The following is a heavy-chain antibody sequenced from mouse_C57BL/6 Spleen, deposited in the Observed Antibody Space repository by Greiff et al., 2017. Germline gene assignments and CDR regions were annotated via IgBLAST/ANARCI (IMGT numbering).Heavy chain of an antibody. CDR1: GYTFTSYG. D-gene: IGHD1-1*01. V-gene: IGHV1-81*01. CDR2: IYPRSGNT. CDR3: ARGGPYYGSSYGWYFDV. J-gene: IGHJ1*03. Sequence: QVQLQESGAELARPGASVKLSCKASGYTFTSYGISWVKQRTGQGLEWIGEIYPRSGNTYYNEKFKGKATLTADKSSSTAYMELRSLTSEDSAVYFCARGGPYYGSSYGWYFDVWGTGTTVTVSS.